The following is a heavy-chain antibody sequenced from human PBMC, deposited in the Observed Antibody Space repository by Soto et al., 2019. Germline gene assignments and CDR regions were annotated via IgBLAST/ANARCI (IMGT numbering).Heavy chain of an antibody. Sequence: SVRVSCKASVGTFSSYASRWGRQAPGQGLEWMGGIIPIFGTANYAQKFQGRVTITADKSTSTAYMELSSLRSEDTAVYYCARSLHYDFWSSPAWFDPRGQGTLVTVSS. V-gene: IGHV1-69*06. J-gene: IGHJ5*02. D-gene: IGHD3-3*01. CDR3: ARSLHYDFWSSPAWFDP. CDR1: VGTFSSYA. CDR2: IIPIFGTA.